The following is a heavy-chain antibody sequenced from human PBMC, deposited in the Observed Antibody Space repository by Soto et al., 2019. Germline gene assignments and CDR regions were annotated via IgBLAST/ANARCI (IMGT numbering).Heavy chain of an antibody. D-gene: IGHD3-16*01. Sequence: QVQLLQSGAEVKKPGASVKVSCKASGYTFSGYFMHWVRQAPGEGLEWMGWINPNSGATKYAPKFQGRVTMTRDTSNRTAYLELSRLTSDDTAIYYYARGGGTTLAPLPWGQGTPVTVSS. CDR1: GYTFSGYF. CDR3: ARGGGTTLAPLP. CDR2: INPNSGAT. J-gene: IGHJ5*02. V-gene: IGHV1-2*02.